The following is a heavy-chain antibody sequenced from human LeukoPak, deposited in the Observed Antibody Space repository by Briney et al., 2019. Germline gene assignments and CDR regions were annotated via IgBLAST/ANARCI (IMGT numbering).Heavy chain of an antibody. CDR3: ARDLQYYDFWSGYPPDYYYGMDV. V-gene: IGHV1-18*01. Sequence: SVKVSCKASGYTFTSYGISWVRQAPGQGLEWMGWISAYNGNTNYAQKLQGRVTMTTDTSTSTAYMELRSLRSDDTAVYYCARDLQYYDFWSGYPPDYYYGMDVWGQGTTVTVSS. CDR1: GYTFTSYG. D-gene: IGHD3-3*01. CDR2: ISAYNGNT. J-gene: IGHJ6*02.